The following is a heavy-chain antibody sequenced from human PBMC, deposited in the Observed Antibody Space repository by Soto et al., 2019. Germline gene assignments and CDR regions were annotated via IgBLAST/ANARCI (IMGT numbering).Heavy chain of an antibody. D-gene: IGHD6-6*01. Sequence: GGSLRLSCAASGFTFSSYSMNWVRQAPGKGLEWVAVIWYDGSNKYYADSVKGRFTISRDNSKNTLYLLINSLRAEDTAVYYCAKDRQDAFDFWGQGTLVTVSS. V-gene: IGHV3-33*06. CDR3: AKDRQDAFDF. CDR2: IWYDGSNK. CDR1: GFTFSSYS. J-gene: IGHJ3*01.